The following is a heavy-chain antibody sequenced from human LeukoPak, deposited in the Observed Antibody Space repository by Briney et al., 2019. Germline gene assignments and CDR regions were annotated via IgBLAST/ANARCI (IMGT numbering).Heavy chain of an antibody. V-gene: IGHV1-46*01. CDR1: GYTFTGYY. J-gene: IGHJ4*02. Sequence: ASVKVSCKASGYTFTGYYMHWVRQAPGQGLEWMGIINPSGGSTSYAQKFQGRVTMTRDMSTSTVYMELSSLRSEDTAVYYCAQSIAVAGSSPDYWGQGTLVTVSS. CDR3: AQSIAVAGSSPDY. CDR2: INPSGGST. D-gene: IGHD6-19*01.